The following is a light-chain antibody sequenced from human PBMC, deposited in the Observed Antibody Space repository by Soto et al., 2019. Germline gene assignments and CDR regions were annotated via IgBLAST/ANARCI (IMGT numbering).Light chain of an antibody. CDR2: GAS. V-gene: IGKV3-20*01. J-gene: IGKJ1*01. Sequence: ENVLTQSPGTLSLSPGEIATLSCRASQSVSSSYLAWYQQKPGQAPRLLIYGASSRATGIPDRFSGSGSGTDFTLTISRLEPEDFAVYYCQQYGSSPRTCGQGTKVDIK. CDR3: QQYGSSPRT. CDR1: QSVSSSY.